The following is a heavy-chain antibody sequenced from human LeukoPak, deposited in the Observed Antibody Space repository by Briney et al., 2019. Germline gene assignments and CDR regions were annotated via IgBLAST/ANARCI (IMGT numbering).Heavy chain of an antibody. CDR2: IYYSGST. J-gene: IGHJ5*02. Sequence: SETLSLTCTVSGGSISSGGYYWSWIRQHPGKGLEWIGYIYYSGSTYYNPSLKSRVTMSVDTSKNQFSLKLSSVTAADTAVYYCARVRYCGGDCYSYWFDPWGQGTLVTVSS. V-gene: IGHV4-31*03. D-gene: IGHD2-21*02. CDR3: ARVRYCGGDCYSYWFDP. CDR1: GGSISSGGYY.